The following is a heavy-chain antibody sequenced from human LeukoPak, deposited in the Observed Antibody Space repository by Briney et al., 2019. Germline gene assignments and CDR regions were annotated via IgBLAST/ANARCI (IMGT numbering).Heavy chain of an antibody. CDR1: GGSISSYY. CDR3: ARVEMATTRGAFDI. Sequence: SETLSLTCTVSGGSISSYYWSWIRQPPGKGLEWIGYIYYSGSTNYNPSLKSRVTISVDTSKNQFSLKLSSVTAADTAVYYCARVEMATTRGAFDIWGQGTMVTVSS. D-gene: IGHD5-24*01. CDR2: IYYSGST. V-gene: IGHV4-59*08. J-gene: IGHJ3*02.